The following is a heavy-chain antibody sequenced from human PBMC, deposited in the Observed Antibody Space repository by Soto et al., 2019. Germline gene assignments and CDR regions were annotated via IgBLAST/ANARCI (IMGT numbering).Heavy chain of an antibody. CDR1: GGILSRKA. CDR2: IIPIYGTP. J-gene: IGHJ5*02. CDR3: ARDDEGCSAGSGRYIWFDP. V-gene: IGHV1-69*01. D-gene: IGHD2-15*01. Sequence: QVQLLQSGAEVKKPGSSVKVSFKASGGILSRKAISWVRQAPGKGLEWMGGIIPIYGTPNDAGKFQGRVTSTACESTRRAHVELSKLSSEDMAMYGGARDDEGCSAGSGRYIWFDPWGQGTLVTVCS.